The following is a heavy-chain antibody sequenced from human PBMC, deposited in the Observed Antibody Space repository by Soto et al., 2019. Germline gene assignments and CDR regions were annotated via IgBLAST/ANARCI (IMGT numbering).Heavy chain of an antibody. CDR2: ITANGGGT. CDR1: GFTFRSYA. D-gene: IGHD2-8*01. V-gene: IGHV3-23*01. J-gene: IGHJ4*02. Sequence: EVQLLESGGGLVQPGGSLRLSCAASGFTFRSYAMIWVRQAPGKGLEWVSAITANGGGTYYADSVKGRFTISRDNSKSTLFLQIKDLRAEDTAVYYCAKEMLPDYWGPGTLITVSS. CDR3: AKEMLPDY.